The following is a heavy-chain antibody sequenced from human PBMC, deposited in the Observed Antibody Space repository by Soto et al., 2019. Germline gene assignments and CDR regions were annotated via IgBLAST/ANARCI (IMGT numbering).Heavy chain of an antibody. Sequence: ASVKVSCKASGGTFSSYAISWVRQAPGQGLEWMGGIIPIFGTANYAQKFQGRVTITADESTSTAYMELSSLRSEDTAVYYCARDPTPPGSWFDPWGQGTLVTVSS. CDR3: ARDPTPPGSWFDP. CDR1: GGTFSSYA. CDR2: IIPIFGTA. J-gene: IGHJ5*02. V-gene: IGHV1-69*13. D-gene: IGHD1-26*01.